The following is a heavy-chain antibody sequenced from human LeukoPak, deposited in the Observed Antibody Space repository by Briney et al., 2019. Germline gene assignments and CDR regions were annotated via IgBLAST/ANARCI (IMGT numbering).Heavy chain of an antibody. D-gene: IGHD6-19*01. CDR1: GGSISSYY. J-gene: IGHJ4*02. CDR3: AREDNSGWLY. Sequence: PSETLSLTCTVSGGSISSYYWSWIRPPPGKGLEWIGYIYYSGSTNYNPSLKSRVTISVDTSKNQFSLKLSSVTAADTAVYYCAREDNSGWLYWGQGTLVTVSS. CDR2: IYYSGST. V-gene: IGHV4-59*01.